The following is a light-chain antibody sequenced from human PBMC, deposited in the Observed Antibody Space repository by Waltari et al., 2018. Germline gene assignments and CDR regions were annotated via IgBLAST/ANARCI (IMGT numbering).Light chain of an antibody. J-gene: IGKJ2*01. CDR3: MQETHWPYT. CDR2: KVS. Sequence: VVMTQSPLSLPVTLGQPASISCKSSQSLVHRDGNIHLNWFQQRPGQSPRRLIYKVSSRDSGVPDRFSGSGSGTDFTPKISRVEAEDVGVYYCMQETHWPYTFGQGTKLDIK. V-gene: IGKV2-30*02. CDR1: QSLVHRDGNIH.